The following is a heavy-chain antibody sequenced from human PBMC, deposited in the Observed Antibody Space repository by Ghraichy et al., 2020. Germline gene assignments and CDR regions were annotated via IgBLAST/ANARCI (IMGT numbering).Heavy chain of an antibody. CDR2: ISSSSNTI. D-gene: IGHD6-13*01. J-gene: IGHJ4*02. CDR1: GFTFSSYS. CDR3: ARDHPRRSSWSGFDY. V-gene: IGHV3-48*02. Sequence: GESLNISCAASGFTFSSYSINWVRQAPGKGLEWVSYISSSSNTIYYADSVKGRFTISRDNARNSLYLQMNSLRDEDTAVYYCARDHPRRSSWSGFDYWGQGTLVTVSS.